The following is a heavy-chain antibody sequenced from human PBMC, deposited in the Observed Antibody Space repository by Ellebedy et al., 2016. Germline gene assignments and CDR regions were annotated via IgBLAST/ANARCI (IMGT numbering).Heavy chain of an antibody. CDR3: AKQAHRGYCSSTSCYGGMDV. CDR2: ISGSGDST. Sequence: GESLKISXAASGFTFSSYAMSWVRQAPGKGLEWVSAISGSGDSTYYADSVKGRFTISRDNSKNTLYLQMNSLRAEDTAVYYCAKQAHRGYCSSTSCYGGMDVWGQGTTVTVSS. CDR1: GFTFSSYA. J-gene: IGHJ6*02. D-gene: IGHD2-2*01. V-gene: IGHV3-23*01.